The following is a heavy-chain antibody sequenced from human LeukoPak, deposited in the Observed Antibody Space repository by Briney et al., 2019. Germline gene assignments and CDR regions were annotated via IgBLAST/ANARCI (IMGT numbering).Heavy chain of an antibody. CDR2: ISYGGTT. J-gene: IGHJ4*02. CDR1: GDSVSNSPYY. V-gene: IGHV4-39*01. Sequence: PSETLSLTCTVSGDSVSNSPYYWGWVRQPPGKGLEWIGSISYGGTTYSSPSLKSRVTMDLDKSRNRFSLKLTSVTAADTDVYYCGGNNFYHFQYWGQGALVTVSS. CDR3: GGNNFYHFQY. D-gene: IGHD5-24*01.